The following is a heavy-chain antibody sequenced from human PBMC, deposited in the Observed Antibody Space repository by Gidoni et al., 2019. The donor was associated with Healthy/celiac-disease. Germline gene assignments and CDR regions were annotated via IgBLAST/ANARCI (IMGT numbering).Heavy chain of an antibody. D-gene: IGHD1-26*01. CDR3: AGDPPVGATDRWFDP. CDR1: VGTFSSYA. Sequence: QLQRVQSGAEVQKPGPSVTVPCTASVGTFSSYAISWVRHAPGQGLKWMGGIVPIFGTANYSQKFQGRVTITAVESTSTAYMELSSLRSEDAAVYYCAGDPPVGATDRWFDPWGQGTLVTVSS. V-gene: IGHV1-69*12. J-gene: IGHJ5*02. CDR2: IVPIFGTA.